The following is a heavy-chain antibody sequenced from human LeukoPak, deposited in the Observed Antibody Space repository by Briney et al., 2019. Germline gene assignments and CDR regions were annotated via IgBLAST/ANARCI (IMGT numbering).Heavy chain of an antibody. CDR2: ISAYNGNT. CDR1: GYTFTSYG. D-gene: IGHD6-13*01. J-gene: IGHJ4*02. Sequence: GASVKVSCKASGYTFTSYGISWVRQAPGQGLEWMGWISAYNGNTNYAQKFQGRVTMTRDTSISTAYMELSRLRSDDTAVYYCAREARSGYSREYYFDYWGQGTLVTVSS. V-gene: IGHV1-18*01. CDR3: AREARSGYSREYYFDY.